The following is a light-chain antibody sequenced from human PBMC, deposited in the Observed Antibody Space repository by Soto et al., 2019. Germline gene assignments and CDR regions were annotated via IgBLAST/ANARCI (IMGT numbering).Light chain of an antibody. CDR1: QSIGSW. CDR3: QQYKSSLFS. V-gene: IGKV1-5*01. CDR2: DAS. Sequence: DIQMTQSPSTLSASVGDSVTITCRAGQSIGSWLAWYQQKPGKAPNLLIYDASSLESGVPSRFSGSGSGTEFTLTISSLQPADSATYYCQQYKSSLFSFGPGTKVEIK. J-gene: IGKJ3*01.